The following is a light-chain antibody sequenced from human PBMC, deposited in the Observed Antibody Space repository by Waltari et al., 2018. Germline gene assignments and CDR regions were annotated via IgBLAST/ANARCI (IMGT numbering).Light chain of an antibody. CDR3: AAWDDSLHGHWV. Sequence: QSVLTQPPSASGTPGQRVTISCSGSASNIGGNVVNWYQQLPGKAPKFLICRSDPRPSGVPDQFSGSKSGTSASLASSGLLSDDEADYYCAAWDDSLHGHWVFGGGTKVTVL. J-gene: IGLJ3*02. CDR1: ASNIGGNV. CDR2: RSD. V-gene: IGLV1-44*01.